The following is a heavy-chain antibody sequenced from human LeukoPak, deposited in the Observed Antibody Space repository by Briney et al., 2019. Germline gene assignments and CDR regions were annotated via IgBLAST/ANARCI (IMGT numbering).Heavy chain of an antibody. CDR3: ARRRGFGGMDSFDI. Sequence: GEALKISCTGSGYSFTTSWIAWVRQMPGKGLELMGIIYPSDSDTRYSPSFRGQVTISADKSISTAYLQWSSLKASDTAIYYCARRRGFGGMDSFDIWGQGTMVTVSS. V-gene: IGHV5-51*01. J-gene: IGHJ3*02. D-gene: IGHD3-10*01. CDR2: IYPSDSDT. CDR1: GYSFTTSW.